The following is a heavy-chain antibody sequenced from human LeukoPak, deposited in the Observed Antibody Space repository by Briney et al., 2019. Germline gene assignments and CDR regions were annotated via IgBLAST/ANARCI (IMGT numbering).Heavy chain of an antibody. CDR2: INPDSGGT. V-gene: IGHV1-2*02. CDR1: GYTFTGYY. CDR3: ARDLEGLERDFDH. Sequence: ASVKVSCKASGYTFTGYYMHRLRQAPGQGLEWMGWINPDSGGTKSAQKFQGRVTMTRDTSISTAYMELRRLRSDDTAVYYCARDLEGLERDFDHWGQGTLVTVSP. J-gene: IGHJ4*02. D-gene: IGHD1-1*01.